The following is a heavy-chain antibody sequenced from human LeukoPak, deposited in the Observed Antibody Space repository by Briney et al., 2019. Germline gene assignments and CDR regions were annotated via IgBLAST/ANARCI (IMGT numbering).Heavy chain of an antibody. CDR2: IKQDGSEK. Sequence: GGSLRLSCAASGFTFSSYWMSWVRQAPGKGLEWVANIKQDGSEKYYVDSVKGRFTISRDNAKNSLYLQMNSLRAEDTAVYYCARDPPYYYDSSGFWGPGTLVTVSS. CDR1: GFTFSSYW. D-gene: IGHD3-22*01. CDR3: ARDPPYYYDSSGF. J-gene: IGHJ4*02. V-gene: IGHV3-7*01.